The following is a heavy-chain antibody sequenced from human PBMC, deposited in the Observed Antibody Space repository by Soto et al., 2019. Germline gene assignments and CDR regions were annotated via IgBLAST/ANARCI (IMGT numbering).Heavy chain of an antibody. Sequence: QLQLRESGPGLVKPSETLSLTCTVSGASIRSGAYWGWIRQPPGKGLEWIGSIYSIGNTYYNPSLKSGVTISAETSKNQFSLNLISVTAADTAVYYCRRSSRYSTDVWGQGITVTVSS. V-gene: IGHV4-39*01. CDR1: GASIRSGAY. D-gene: IGHD6-19*01. CDR2: IYSIGNT. CDR3: RRSSRYSTDV. J-gene: IGHJ6*02.